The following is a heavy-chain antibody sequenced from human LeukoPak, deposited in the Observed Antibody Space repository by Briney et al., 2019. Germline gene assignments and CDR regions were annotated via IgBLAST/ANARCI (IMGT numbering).Heavy chain of an antibody. CDR3: AKVGTTVPHYFDC. CDR2: ISDSGGSS. J-gene: IGHJ4*02. D-gene: IGHD4-17*01. Sequence: GGSLRLSCTASGFTFGDYAMSWVRQAPGKGLEWVSGISDSGGSSYYGPSVKGRFTISRDNSKNTLYLQMNGLRAEDTAVYYCAKVGTTVPHYFDCWGQGTLVTVSS. V-gene: IGHV3-23*01. CDR1: GFTFGDYA.